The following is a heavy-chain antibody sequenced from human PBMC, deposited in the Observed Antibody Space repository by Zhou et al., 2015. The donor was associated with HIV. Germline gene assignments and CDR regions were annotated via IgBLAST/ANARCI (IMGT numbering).Heavy chain of an antibody. CDR3: ARETRYCSGGSCSYYYGMDV. V-gene: IGHV1-69*01. CDR2: IIPIFGTA. CDR1: GGTFSSYA. D-gene: IGHD2-15*01. Sequence: QVQLVQSGAEVKKPGSSVKVSCKASGGTFSSYAISWVRQAPGQGLEWMGGIIPIFGTANYAQKFQGRVTITADESTSTAYMELSSLRSEDTAVYYCARETRYCSGGSCSYYYGMDVWGQGTTVTVSS. J-gene: IGHJ6*02.